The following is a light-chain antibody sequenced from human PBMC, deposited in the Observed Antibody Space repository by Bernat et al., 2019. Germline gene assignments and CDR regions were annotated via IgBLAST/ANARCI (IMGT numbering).Light chain of an antibody. CDR1: QVIGTY. J-gene: IGKJ5*01. Sequence: DIQLTQSPSFLSASVGDRVTITCRASQVIGTYLAWYHQKPGKAPHLLIYGASTLQSGVPSRFSGSGSGTEFTLTINSLQPEDSATYYCQQLDKFPITFGQGTRLEIK. CDR2: GAS. CDR3: QQLDKFPIT. V-gene: IGKV1-9*01.